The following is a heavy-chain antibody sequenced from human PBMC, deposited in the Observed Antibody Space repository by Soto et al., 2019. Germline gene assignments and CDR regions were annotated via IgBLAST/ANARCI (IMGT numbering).Heavy chain of an antibody. CDR2: ISSSSSYI. V-gene: IGHV3-21*01. CDR3: ARDRPHIVVVPAALDV. D-gene: IGHD2-2*01. J-gene: IGHJ6*04. CDR1: GFTFSSYS. Sequence: GGSLRLSCAASGFTFSSYSMNWVRQAPGKGLEWVSSISSSSSYIYYADSVKGRFTISRDNAKNSLYLQMNSLRAEDTAVYYCARDRPHIVVVPAALDVWGKGTTVTVSS.